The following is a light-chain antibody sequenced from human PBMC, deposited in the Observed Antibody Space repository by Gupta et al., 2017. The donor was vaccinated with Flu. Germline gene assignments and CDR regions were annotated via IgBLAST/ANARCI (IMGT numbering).Light chain of an antibody. J-gene: IGKJ2*04. CDR1: HTVLSSQNIITC. CDR2: CAA. Sequence: GETATISYKATHTVLSSQNIITCLAWYQQKPGKAPKLLMSCAASVETGVPTRFSGSGSGTDFTLTISRLQPEDVAVYYCQQSYNFPCSFGQGTKLELK. V-gene: IGKV4-1*01. CDR3: QQSYNFPCS.